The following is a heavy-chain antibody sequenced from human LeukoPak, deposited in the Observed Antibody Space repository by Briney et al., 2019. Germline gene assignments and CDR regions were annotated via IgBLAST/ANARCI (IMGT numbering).Heavy chain of an antibody. CDR1: GFTFSSYE. Sequence: GGSLRLSCAASGFTFSSYEMNWVRQAPGKGLEWVSYISSSGSTIYYADSVKGRFTISRDNAKNSLYLQMNSLRAEDTAVYYCAREGEDGYNKGGFDYWGQGTLVTVSS. J-gene: IGHJ4*02. CDR2: ISSSGSTI. CDR3: AREGEDGYNKGGFDY. V-gene: IGHV3-48*03. D-gene: IGHD5-24*01.